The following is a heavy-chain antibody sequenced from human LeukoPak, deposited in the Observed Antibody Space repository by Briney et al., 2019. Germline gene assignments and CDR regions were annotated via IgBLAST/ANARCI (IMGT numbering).Heavy chain of an antibody. D-gene: IGHD5-18*01. J-gene: IGHJ4*02. CDR1: GFTFSSYA. V-gene: IGHV3-23*01. Sequence: PGGSLRLSCAASGFTFSSYAMNWVRQAPGKGLEWVSTISDSGGSTYYADSVEGRFTISRDNSKNTLYLQMNSLRAEDTALYYCVKGDYRGYSFGYYFDYWGQGTLVTVSS. CDR3: VKGDYRGYSFGYYFDY. CDR2: ISDSGGST.